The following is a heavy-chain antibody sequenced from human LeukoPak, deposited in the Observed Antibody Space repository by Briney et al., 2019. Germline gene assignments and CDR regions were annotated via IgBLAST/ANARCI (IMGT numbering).Heavy chain of an antibody. CDR2: IKQDGSEK. J-gene: IGHJ4*02. Sequence: GGSLRLSCAASGFTFSSYWMSWVRQAPGKGLEWVANIKQDGSEKYYVDSVKGRFTISRDNAKNSLYLQMNSLRAEDTAVYYCARIYCSSTSCPYYFDYWGQGTLVTVSS. D-gene: IGHD2-2*01. CDR3: ARIYCSSTSCPYYFDY. V-gene: IGHV3-7*01. CDR1: GFTFSSYW.